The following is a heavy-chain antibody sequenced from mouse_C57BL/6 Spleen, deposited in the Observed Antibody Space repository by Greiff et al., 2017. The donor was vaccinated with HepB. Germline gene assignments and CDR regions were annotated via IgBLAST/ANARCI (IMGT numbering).Heavy chain of an antibody. V-gene: IGHV2-5*01. J-gene: IGHJ4*01. D-gene: IGHD4-1*01. Sequence: QVQLQQSGPGLVQPSQSLSITCTVSGFSLTSYGVHWVRQSPGKGLEWLGVIWRGGSTDYNAAFMSRLSITKDNSKSQVFFKMNSLQADDTAIYYCAKKSLTGTGAMDYWGQGTSVTVSS. CDR2: IWRGGST. CDR1: GFSLTSYG. CDR3: AKKSLTGTGAMDY.